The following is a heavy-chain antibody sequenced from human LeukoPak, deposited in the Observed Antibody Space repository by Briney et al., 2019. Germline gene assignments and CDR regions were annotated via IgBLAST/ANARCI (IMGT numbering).Heavy chain of an antibody. Sequence: GRSLRLSCAASGFTFSSYGMHWVRQAPGKGLEWVAVIWYDGSNKYYADSVKGRFTISRDNSKNTLYLQMSSLRAEDTAVYYCARAGYGSGSYYFDYWGQGTLVTVSS. V-gene: IGHV3-33*01. D-gene: IGHD3-10*01. CDR2: IWYDGSNK. CDR3: ARAGYGSGSYYFDY. J-gene: IGHJ4*02. CDR1: GFTFSSYG.